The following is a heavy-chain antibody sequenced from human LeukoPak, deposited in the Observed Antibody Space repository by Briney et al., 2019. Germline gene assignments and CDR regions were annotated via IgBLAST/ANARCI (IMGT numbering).Heavy chain of an antibody. Sequence: SETLSLTCAVYSGSFSGYYWSWIRHPPGKGLEWIGEINHSGSTNYNPSLKSRVTISVDTSKNQFSLKLSSVTAADTAVYYCARAPPIGIQPPHYFDYWGQGTLVTVSS. CDR2: INHSGST. V-gene: IGHV4-34*01. CDR1: SGSFSGYY. CDR3: ARAPPIGIQPPHYFDY. J-gene: IGHJ4*02.